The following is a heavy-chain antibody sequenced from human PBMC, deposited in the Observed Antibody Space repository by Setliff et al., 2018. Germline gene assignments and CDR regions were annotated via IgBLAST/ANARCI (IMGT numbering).Heavy chain of an antibody. CDR1: GGSISSGSDY. CDR2: IYTSGST. J-gene: IGHJ4*02. V-gene: IGHV4-61*09. Sequence: SETLSLTCSVSGGSISSGSDYWTWIRQPDGKGLEWIGHIYTSGSTNYNPSLKSRVTISVDASKNQLSLNLRSVTAADTAVYYCARQGASRAPQNWGQGTLVTVSS. CDR3: ARQGASRAPQN. D-gene: IGHD6-6*01.